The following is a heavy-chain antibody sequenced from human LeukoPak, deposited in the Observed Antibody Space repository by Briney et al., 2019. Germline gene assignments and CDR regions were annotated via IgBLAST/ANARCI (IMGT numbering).Heavy chain of an antibody. Sequence: GASVKVSCKASGYTFTGYYMHWVRQAPGQGLEWMGRINPNSGGTNYAQKFQGRVTTTRDTSISTAYMELSRLRSDDTAVYYCAIIEYSSSSVDYWGQGTLVTVSS. CDR3: AIIEYSSSSVDY. CDR1: GYTFTGYY. CDR2: INPNSGGT. D-gene: IGHD6-6*01. J-gene: IGHJ4*02. V-gene: IGHV1-2*06.